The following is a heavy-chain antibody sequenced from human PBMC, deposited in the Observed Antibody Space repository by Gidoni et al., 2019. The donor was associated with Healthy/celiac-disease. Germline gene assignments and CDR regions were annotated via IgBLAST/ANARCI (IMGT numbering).Heavy chain of an antibody. Sequence: EVQLVVSGAGLVKLGGSLRPSCAASGFTSSCYSMNWIRQAPGKELEWVSSISSSSSYIYYADSVKGQFTISRDNAKNSLYLQMNSLRAEDTAVYYCARDDGYYDYVWGSQPQRMLYWGQGTLVTVSS. D-gene: IGHD3-16*01. CDR2: ISSSSSYI. CDR1: GFTSSCYS. CDR3: ARDDGYYDYVWGSQPQRMLY. V-gene: IGHV3-21*01. J-gene: IGHJ4*02.